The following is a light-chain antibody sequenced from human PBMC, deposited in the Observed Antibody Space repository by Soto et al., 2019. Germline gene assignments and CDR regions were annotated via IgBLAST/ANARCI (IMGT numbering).Light chain of an antibody. CDR3: QHRSTWPRA. CDR2: DAS. J-gene: IGKJ5*01. CDR1: QSVGIY. Sequence: EIVLTQSPATLSLSPGERATLSCRASQSVGIYLGWYQQRPGQAPRLLIYDASKRAAGIPARFSGSGSGTVFSLTINSLEPEDFAGYYCQHRSTWPRAFGQGTRLEIK. V-gene: IGKV3-11*01.